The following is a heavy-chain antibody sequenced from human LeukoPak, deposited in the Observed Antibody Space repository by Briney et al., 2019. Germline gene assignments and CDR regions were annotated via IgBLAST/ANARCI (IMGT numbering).Heavy chain of an antibody. CDR1: GFTFSNYV. CDR2: ISENGGGA. CDR3: AKEPPGYDFWSGHFDY. V-gene: IGHV3-23*01. J-gene: IGHJ4*02. Sequence: GGSLRLSCAASGFTFSNYVMGWVRQAQGKGLEWVSAISENGGGADYADSVKGRFTISRDNSKNTLYLQMNSLRAEDTAVYYCAKEPPGYDFWSGHFDYWGQGTLVTVSS. D-gene: IGHD3-3*01.